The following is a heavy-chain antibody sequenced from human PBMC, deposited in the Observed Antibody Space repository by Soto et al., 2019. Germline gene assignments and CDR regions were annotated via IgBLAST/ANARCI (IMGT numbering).Heavy chain of an antibody. CDR1: GYTFTNYA. Sequence: QVQLVQSGAEVKKPGASVKVSCKASGYTFTNYAMHWVRQAPGQRLEWMGWINAGNGNTKYSQKFQGRVTITRDTSASTVYMELSSLRSEDTAVYYCARVERLVTTFGYWGQGTLVTVSS. V-gene: IGHV1-3*01. CDR2: INAGNGNT. CDR3: ARVERLVTTFGY. D-gene: IGHD4-17*01. J-gene: IGHJ4*02.